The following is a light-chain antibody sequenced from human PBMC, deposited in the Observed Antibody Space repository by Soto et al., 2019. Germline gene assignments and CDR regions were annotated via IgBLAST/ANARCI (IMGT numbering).Light chain of an antibody. J-gene: IGLJ2*01. CDR2: LNSDGSH. CDR1: SGHSNYA. Sequence: QSVLTQSPSASASLVASVKLTCTLSSGHSNYAIAWHQQPSEKGPRYLMTLNSDGSHSKGDGIPDRFSGSSSGAERYLTISSRQSEDEADYYCQTWGSGIVVFGGGTKLTVL. CDR3: QTWGSGIVV. V-gene: IGLV4-69*01.